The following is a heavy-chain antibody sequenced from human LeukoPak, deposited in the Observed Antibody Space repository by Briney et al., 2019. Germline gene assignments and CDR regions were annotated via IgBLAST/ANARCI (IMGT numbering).Heavy chain of an antibody. Sequence: GGSLRLSCAASGFTFSSYWMLWVRQAPGKGLVWVSRIDGDGSSTNYADSVKGRFTISRDNAKNTLYLQMNSLRAEDTAVYYCARGYSGYFYYWGQGTLVTVPS. CDR2: IDGDGSST. V-gene: IGHV3-74*01. CDR1: GFTFSSYW. D-gene: IGHD5-12*01. CDR3: ARGYSGYFYY. J-gene: IGHJ4*02.